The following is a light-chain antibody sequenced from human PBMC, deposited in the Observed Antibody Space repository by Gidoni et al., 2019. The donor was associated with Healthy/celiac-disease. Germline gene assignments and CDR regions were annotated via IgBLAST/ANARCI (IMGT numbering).Light chain of an antibody. CDR2: GAS. CDR3: QQYGSSPPAT. Sequence: ENRSTQAPGTLSSSPGERATLSCRASQSVSSSYLAWYQQKPGQAPRLPIYGASSSATGIPDRFSGSGSGTDFTLTISRLEPEDFAVYYCQQYGSSPPATFXQXTKVEIK. V-gene: IGKV3-20*01. CDR1: QSVSSSY. J-gene: IGKJ1*01.